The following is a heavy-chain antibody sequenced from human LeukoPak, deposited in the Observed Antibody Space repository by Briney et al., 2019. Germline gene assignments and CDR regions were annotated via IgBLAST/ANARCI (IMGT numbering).Heavy chain of an antibody. V-gene: IGHV5-51*01. CDR2: IYPGDSDT. CDR1: GSRFTSYW. D-gene: IGHD1-26*01. Sequence: GASLKISCKGSGSRFTSYWIGWVRQLPGKGLEWMGIIYPGDSDTRYSTSFKGQVTISADKSISTAYLQWSSLKASDTAMYDCARLDSGSSYFDYWGQGTLVTVSS. CDR3: ARLDSGSSYFDY. J-gene: IGHJ4*02.